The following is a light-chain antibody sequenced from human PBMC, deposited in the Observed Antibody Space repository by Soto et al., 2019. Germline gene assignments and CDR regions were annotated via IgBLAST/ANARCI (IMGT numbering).Light chain of an antibody. J-gene: IGLJ2*01. CDR3: QTWGTGSVV. V-gene: IGLV4-69*01. CDR2: LNTDGSH. Sequence: QAVVTQSPSASASLGASVKFTCTLSSGHINYAIAWHQQQPAKGPRFLMKLNTDGSHNKGGGAPDRFSGSISGAQRYLTISNVQSEDEAVYYCQTWGTGSVVFGGGTQLTVL. CDR1: SGHINYA.